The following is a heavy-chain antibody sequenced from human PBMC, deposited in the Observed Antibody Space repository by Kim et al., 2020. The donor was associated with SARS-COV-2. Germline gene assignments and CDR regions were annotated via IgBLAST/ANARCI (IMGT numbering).Heavy chain of an antibody. Sequence: ASVKVSCKASGYTFTSYGISWVRQAPGQGLEWMGWISAYNGNTNYAQKLQGRVTMTTDTSTSTAYMELRSLRSDDTAVYYCARGSGDGGDYNWFDPWGQGTLVTVSS. CDR1: GYTFTSYG. CDR2: ISAYNGNT. J-gene: IGHJ5*02. V-gene: IGHV1-18*01. D-gene: IGHD7-27*01. CDR3: ARGSGDGGDYNWFDP.